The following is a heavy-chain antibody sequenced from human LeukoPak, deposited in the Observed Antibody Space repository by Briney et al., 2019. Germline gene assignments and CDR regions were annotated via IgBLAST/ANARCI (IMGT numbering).Heavy chain of an antibody. CDR2: IYYSGST. V-gene: IGHV4-39*07. J-gene: IGHJ6*03. D-gene: IGHD3-10*01. Sequence: SETLSLTCTVSGGSISSSSYYWGWIRQPPGKGLEWIGSIYYSGSTYYNPSLKSRVTISVDTSKNQVSLKLSSVTAADTAVYYCARRGYGSGGYYYYYMDVWGKGTTVTVSS. CDR3: ARRGYGSGGYYYYYMDV. CDR1: GGSISSSSYY.